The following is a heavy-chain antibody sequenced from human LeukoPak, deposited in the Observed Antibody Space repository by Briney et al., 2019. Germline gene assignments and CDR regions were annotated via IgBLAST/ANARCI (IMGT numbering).Heavy chain of an antibody. Sequence: GGSLRLSCAASGFTFSDYYMSWIRQAPGKGLEWVSYISSSSTYTNYADSVKGRFTISRDNAKNSLYLQMNSLRAEDTAVYYCARGDTYYYDSSGYGLFDYWGQGTLVTVSS. V-gene: IGHV3-11*05. CDR3: ARGDTYYYDSSGYGLFDY. J-gene: IGHJ4*02. D-gene: IGHD3-22*01. CDR1: GFTFSDYY. CDR2: ISSSSTYT.